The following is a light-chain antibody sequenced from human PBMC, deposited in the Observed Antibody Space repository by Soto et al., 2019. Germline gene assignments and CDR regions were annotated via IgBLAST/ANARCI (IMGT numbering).Light chain of an antibody. CDR2: DVS. J-gene: IGLJ2*01. V-gene: IGLV2-11*01. CDR1: SSDVGGYNY. CDR3: CSYAGDYIVL. Sequence: QSALTQPRSVSGSPGQSVTISCTGTSSDVGGYNYVSWYQQHPGKVPKLLIYDVSQRPSGVPDRFSGSKSAITASLTISGLQAEDEADYYCCSYAGDYIVLFGGGTKLTAL.